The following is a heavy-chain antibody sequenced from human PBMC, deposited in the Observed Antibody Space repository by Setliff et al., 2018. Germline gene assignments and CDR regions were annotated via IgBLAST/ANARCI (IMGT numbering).Heavy chain of an antibody. J-gene: IGHJ4*02. CDR1: GGSLRGNAIC. V-gene: IGHV4-39*01. CDR3: ARHVGSRSRGYNYYYYYMD. D-gene: IGHD3-22*01. Sequence: PSETLSLTCTVSGGSLRGNAICWGWIRQPPGKGLEWIGSIYYTGDPYYNPSLKSRVTMSVDTSRNQLSLKLTSVTAADTAVYYCARHVGSRSRGYNYYYYYMDWGQGTLVTVSS. CDR2: IYYTGDP.